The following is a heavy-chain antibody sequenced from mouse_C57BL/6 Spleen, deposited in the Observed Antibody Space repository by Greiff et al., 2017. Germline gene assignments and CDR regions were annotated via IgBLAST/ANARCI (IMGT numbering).Heavy chain of an antibody. D-gene: IGHD4-1*01. J-gene: IGHJ4*01. CDR1: GYAFSSSW. Sequence: VKLVESGPELVKPGATVKISCKASGYAFSSSWLNWVKQRPGKGLEWIGRLCRGEGDTNYNGKFKGKATLTADKSSSTAYMQLSSLTSEDSAVYFCARTGYYAMDYWGQGTSVTVSS. CDR3: ARTGYYAMDY. CDR2: LCRGEGDT. V-gene: IGHV1-82*01.